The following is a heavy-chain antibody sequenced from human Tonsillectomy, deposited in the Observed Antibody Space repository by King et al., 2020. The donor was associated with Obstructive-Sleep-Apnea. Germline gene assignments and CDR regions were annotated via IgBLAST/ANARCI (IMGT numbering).Heavy chain of an antibody. Sequence: DVQLVESGGGSVQPGGSLRLSCAASGFTFSSYAMSWVRQAPGKGLEWVSTISGSGGSTYNADSVKGRFTISRDNSKNTLDLQMNSLRAEDTAVYYCAKSYYYESSGLWFGGQGTLVTVSS. CDR2: ISGSGGST. J-gene: IGHJ4*02. V-gene: IGHV3-23*04. D-gene: IGHD3-22*01. CDR1: GFTFSSYA. CDR3: AKSYYYESSGLWF.